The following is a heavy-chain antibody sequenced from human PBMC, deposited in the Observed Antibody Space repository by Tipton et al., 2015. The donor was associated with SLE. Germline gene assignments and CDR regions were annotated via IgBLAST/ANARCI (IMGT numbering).Heavy chain of an antibody. D-gene: IGHD3-3*01. CDR2: ISASSDYK. V-gene: IGHV3-21*01. CDR3: ARDPYDFWSGFWGDYHGMDV. J-gene: IGHJ6*02. Sequence: SLRLSCAASGFTFGSYSLNWVRQAPGKGLEWVSSISASSDYKYYADSVKGRFTISRDNAKTSLYLQMNSLRAEDTAVYYCARDPYDFWSGFWGDYHGMDVWGQGTTVTVS. CDR1: GFTFGSYS.